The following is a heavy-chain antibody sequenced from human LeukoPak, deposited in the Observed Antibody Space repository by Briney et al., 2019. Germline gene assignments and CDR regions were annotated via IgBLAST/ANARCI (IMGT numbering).Heavy chain of an antibody. CDR2: INPNSGGT. CDR1: GYTFTGYY. D-gene: IGHD2-2*01. J-gene: IGHJ3*02. CDR3: ARGGRQDIVVVPDAFDI. V-gene: IGHV1-2*04. Sequence: GASVKVSCKASGYTFTGYYMHWVRQAPGQGLEWIGWINPNSGGTNYAQKFQGWVTMTRDTSISTAYMELSRLRSDDTAVYYCARGGRQDIVVVPDAFDIWGQGTMVTVSS.